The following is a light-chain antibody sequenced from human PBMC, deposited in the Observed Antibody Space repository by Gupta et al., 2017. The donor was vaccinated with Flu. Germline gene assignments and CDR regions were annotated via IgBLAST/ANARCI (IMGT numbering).Light chain of an antibody. J-gene: IGKJ4*01. Sequence: VLTQSPLSLPVTLGQPASISCTSSQSLVYSDGNTYLYWFHQRPGQSPRRLIYQVSNRDSGVPDRFSGSGSGTNFTLKRSKGEAEDVGIYYCLQNKIWITFGRGTKVEVK. V-gene: IGKV2-30*01. CDR3: LQNKIWIT. CDR2: QVS. CDR1: QSLVYSDGNTY.